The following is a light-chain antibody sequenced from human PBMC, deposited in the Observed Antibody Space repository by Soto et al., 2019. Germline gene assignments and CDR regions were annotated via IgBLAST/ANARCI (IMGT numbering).Light chain of an antibody. CDR2: DAS. V-gene: IGKV1-5*01. J-gene: IGKJ1*01. CDR3: QHYNSDPWT. CDR1: QTIRRW. Sequence: DIEMTQSPSTLSASVGERVTIPCRASQTIRRWLAWYQQRPGKAPKVLIYDASTLESGVPARFSGSGSETQFSLTISSLQPEDSATYYCQHYNSDPWTFGQGTKVEIK.